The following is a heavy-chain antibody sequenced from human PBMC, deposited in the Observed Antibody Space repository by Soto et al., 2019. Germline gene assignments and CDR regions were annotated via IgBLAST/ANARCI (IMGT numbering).Heavy chain of an antibody. J-gene: IGHJ3*02. CDR1: GGSISNYC. CDR2: IYYSGNT. CDR3: ARHWTNDAFDI. D-gene: IGHD1-1*01. V-gene: IGHV4-59*01. Sequence: SETLSLTCTVSGGSISNYCWSWIRQPPGKGLEWIGYIYYSGNTNYNPSLKSRVTISVDTSKNQFSLKLSSVIAADTAVYYCARHWTNDAFDIWGQGTMVTVSS.